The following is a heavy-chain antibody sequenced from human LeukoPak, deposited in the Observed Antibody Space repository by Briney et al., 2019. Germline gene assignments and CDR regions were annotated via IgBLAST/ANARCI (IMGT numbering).Heavy chain of an antibody. CDR3: ARTTEGGYSYGYFYYYYMDV. J-gene: IGHJ6*03. D-gene: IGHD5-18*01. CDR2: MYYSEST. V-gene: IGHV4-61*05. CDR1: GASISSSSYD. Sequence: SETLSLTCTVSGASISSSSYDWGWIRQPGGKGLEWIVYMYYSESTNYQCWVKSRFTISVDTTKNQFSLKLSSVTAADTAVYYCARTTEGGYSYGYFYYYYMDVWGKGTTVTISS.